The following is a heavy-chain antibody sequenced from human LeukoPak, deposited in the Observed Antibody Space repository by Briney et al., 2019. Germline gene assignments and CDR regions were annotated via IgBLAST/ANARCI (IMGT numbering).Heavy chain of an antibody. CDR1: GYAFTGYY. CDR2: IHPNSDGT. V-gene: IGHV1-2*02. CDR3: ARGVGGNSNWFDP. J-gene: IGHJ5*02. D-gene: IGHD4-23*01. Sequence: ASVKVSCKASGYAFTGYYIHWVRQATGQGLEWMGLIHPNSDGTNFAQKSQGRVTMTRDTSISTAYMELSRLRSDDTAVYYCARGVGGNSNWFDPWGQGTPVTVSS.